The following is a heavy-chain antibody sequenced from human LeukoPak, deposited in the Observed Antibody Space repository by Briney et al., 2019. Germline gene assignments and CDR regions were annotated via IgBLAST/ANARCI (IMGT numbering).Heavy chain of an antibody. CDR2: IYYSGST. CDR3: AREGGGGNGPIVGTTSDYWFGP. CDR1: GGSISSRSYY. J-gene: IGHJ5*02. Sequence: SETLSLTCTVSGGSISSRSYYWGWIRQPPGKGLEWIGSIYYSGSTYYNPSLKSRVTISVDTSKNQFSLKLSSVTAADTAVYYCAREGGGGNGPIVGTTSDYWFGPWGQGTLVTVSS. D-gene: IGHD1-26*01. V-gene: IGHV4-39*02.